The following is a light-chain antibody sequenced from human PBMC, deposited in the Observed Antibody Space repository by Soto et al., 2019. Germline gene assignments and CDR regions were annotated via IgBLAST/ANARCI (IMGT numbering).Light chain of an antibody. Sequence: DIQMTQSPSSLSASVGDRVTITCQASQDIANYLNWYQQKAGRAPKFLIYDASNLETVVPSRFSGSESGTDFTLTISSLQPEDIATYYCQQYDNLPLTFGGGTKVEIK. CDR2: DAS. CDR1: QDIANY. V-gene: IGKV1-33*01. CDR3: QQYDNLPLT. J-gene: IGKJ4*01.